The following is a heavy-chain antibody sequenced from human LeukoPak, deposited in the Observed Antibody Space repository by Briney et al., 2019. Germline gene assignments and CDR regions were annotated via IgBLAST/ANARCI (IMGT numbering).Heavy chain of an antibody. J-gene: IGHJ4*02. CDR2: VSSDGSNK. D-gene: IGHD3-3*01. CDR3: ARVFEDVPQFDY. CDR1: GFTFSSYA. Sequence: GGSLRLSCAASGFTFSSYAMYWVRQAPGKGLEWVAVVSSDGSNKYYADSVKGRFTISRDNAKNSLYLQMNSLRAEDTAVYYCARVFEDVPQFDYWGQGTLVTVSS. V-gene: IGHV3-30*04.